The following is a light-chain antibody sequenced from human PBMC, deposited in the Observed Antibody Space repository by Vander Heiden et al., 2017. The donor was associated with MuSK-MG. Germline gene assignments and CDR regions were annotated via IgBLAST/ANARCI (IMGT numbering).Light chain of an antibody. CDR1: NSDIGDYNY. CDR3: SSYTTTNSYVV. CDR2: EVS. J-gene: IGLJ2*01. Sequence: QSALTQPASVSGSLGQSITIPCTGTNSDIGDYNYVSWYQHHPGKAPKFMIYEVSKRPSGVSNRFSGSKSGNTASLTISGLQAEDEADYYCSSYTTTNSYVVFGGGTKLTVL. V-gene: IGLV2-14*01.